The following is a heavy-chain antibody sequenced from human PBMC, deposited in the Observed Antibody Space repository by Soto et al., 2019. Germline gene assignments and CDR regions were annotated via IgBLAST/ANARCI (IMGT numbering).Heavy chain of an antibody. CDR2: IYYSGST. CDR3: ARGRTAALIETRLFRVLFDL. V-gene: IGHV4-39*07. Sequence: PSETLSLTCTVSGGSISSSSYYWGWIRQPPGKGLEWIGSIYYSGSTYYNPSLKSRVTISIDTSKNQFSLKLSSVTAADTAVYYCARGRTAALIETRLFRVLFDLWGNGHLVTVSS. J-gene: IGHJ4*01. CDR1: GGSISSSSYY. D-gene: IGHD3-10*01.